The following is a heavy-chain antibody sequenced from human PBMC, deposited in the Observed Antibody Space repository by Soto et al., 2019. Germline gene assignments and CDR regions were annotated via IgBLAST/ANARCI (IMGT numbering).Heavy chain of an antibody. CDR3: AGSVSTCRQLDY. CDR1: WGSSSSGGYY. D-gene: IGHD3-10*01. CDR2: SYYSGRS. V-gene: IGHV4-31*03. J-gene: IGHJ4*02. Sequence: SVPQSVPNTVAWGSSSSGGYYWSWIRQHPGKGLEWMGYSYYSGRSYYNPSLKSRVTISVDTSKNQVSLKLSSVTAADTAVYYRAGSVSTCRQLDYWGQATLVTVSS.